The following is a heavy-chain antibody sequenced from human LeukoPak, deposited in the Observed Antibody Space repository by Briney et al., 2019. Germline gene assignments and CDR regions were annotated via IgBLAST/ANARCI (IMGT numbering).Heavy chain of an antibody. CDR1: GFTFSSYG. D-gene: IGHD3-3*01. CDR2: IRYDGSNK. CDR3: ARGGGYYDFWSGYFA. Sequence: GGSLRLSWAASGFTFSSYGMHWVRQAPGKGLEWVAFIRYDGSNKYYADSVKGRFTISRDNAKNSLYLQMNSLRAEDTAVYYCARGGGYYDFWSGYFAWGQGTLVTVSS. J-gene: IGHJ4*02. V-gene: IGHV3-30*02.